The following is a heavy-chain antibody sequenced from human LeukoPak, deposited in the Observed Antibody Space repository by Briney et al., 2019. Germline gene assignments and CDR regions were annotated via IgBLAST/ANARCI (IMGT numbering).Heavy chain of an antibody. CDR1: GCTFSSYA. CDR2: ISGSGGST. CDR3: ARDTRGIYDYIWGSYRYTAIGY. Sequence: GGSLRLSCAASGCTFSSYAMSWVRQAPGKGLEWVSAISGSGGSTYYADSVKGRFTISRDNAKNSLYLQMNSLRAEDTAVYYCARDTRGIYDYIWGSYRYTAIGYWGQGTLVTVSS. J-gene: IGHJ4*02. D-gene: IGHD3-16*02. V-gene: IGHV3-23*01.